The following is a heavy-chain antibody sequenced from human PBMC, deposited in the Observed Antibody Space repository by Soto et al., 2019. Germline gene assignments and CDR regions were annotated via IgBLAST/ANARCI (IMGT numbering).Heavy chain of an antibody. CDR1: GFTFSGSA. D-gene: IGHD1-26*01. CDR3: TRLVEPTVINLPFDY. Sequence: GGSLRLSCAASGFTFSGSAVHWVRQASGKGLEWVGRIRSKSNTYATAYAASVKGRFTIFRDDSKNTAYLQMNSLETADTAVYYCTRLVEPTVINLPFDYWGQGA. CDR2: IRSKSNTYAT. J-gene: IGHJ4*02. V-gene: IGHV3-73*01.